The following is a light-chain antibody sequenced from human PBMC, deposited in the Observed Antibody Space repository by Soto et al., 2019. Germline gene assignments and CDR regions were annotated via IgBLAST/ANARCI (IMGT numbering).Light chain of an antibody. V-gene: IGKV1-12*01. CDR2: AAS. CDR3: QQSYNTPLT. CDR1: QVIGSW. Sequence: DVQMTQSPSSVSASVGDRVTITCRASQVIGSWLAWYQEKPGRAPKLLIYAASTLQSGVPSRFSGSGSGTDFTLTISSLQLDDFATYYCQQSYNTPLTFGQGTKVDIK. J-gene: IGKJ1*01.